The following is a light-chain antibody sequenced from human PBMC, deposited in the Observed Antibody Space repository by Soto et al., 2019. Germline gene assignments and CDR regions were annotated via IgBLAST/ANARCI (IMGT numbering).Light chain of an antibody. CDR3: QQSYSSPTT. Sequence: DIQMTQSPSVLAASVGDRVTITCRASQSIGKHLNWYQQKPWKAPKFLIYGASTLQSGVPSRFTGSGSGTDFTLTVNSLQAEEFAIYYWQQSYSSPTTFGQGTRLE. V-gene: IGKV1-39*01. J-gene: IGKJ5*01. CDR1: QSIGKH. CDR2: GAS.